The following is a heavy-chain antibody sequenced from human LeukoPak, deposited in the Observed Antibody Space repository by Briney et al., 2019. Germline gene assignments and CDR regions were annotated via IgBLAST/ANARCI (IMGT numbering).Heavy chain of an antibody. CDR2: IYYSGST. CDR3: ARVDDFWSGRNWFDP. CDR1: GGSISSSSYY. V-gene: IGHV4-39*07. D-gene: IGHD3-3*01. J-gene: IGHJ5*02. Sequence: SETLSLTCTVSGGSISSSSYYWGWIRQPPGKGLEWIGSIYYSGSTYYNPSLKSRVTISVDTSKNQFSLKLNSVTAADTAVYYCARVDDFWSGRNWFDPWGQGTLVTVSS.